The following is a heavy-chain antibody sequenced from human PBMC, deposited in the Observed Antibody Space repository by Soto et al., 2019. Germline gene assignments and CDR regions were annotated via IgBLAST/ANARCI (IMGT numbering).Heavy chain of an antibody. V-gene: IGHV1-3*01. CDR2: INAGNGNT. CDR1: GYTVTSYA. CDR3: ARGITVTHYYYYGMDV. Sequence: GASVKVSCKASGYTVTSYAMHWVRQAPGQRLEWMGWINAGNGNTKYSQKFQGRVTITRDTSASTAYMELSSLRSEDTAVYYCARGITVTHYYYYGMDVWGQGTTVTVSS. D-gene: IGHD1-7*01. J-gene: IGHJ6*02.